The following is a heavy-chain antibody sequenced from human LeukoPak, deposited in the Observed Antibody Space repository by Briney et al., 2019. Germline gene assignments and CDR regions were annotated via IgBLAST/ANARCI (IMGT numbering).Heavy chain of an antibody. CDR3: ARDFGYSTAGDHYYGMDV. Sequence: SETLSLTCSASGGSISSGSYYWSWIRQSPGKGLEWIGYITSSGYTNYNPSLRSRVTISLDTSKMQFSLRLSSVTAADTAVYFCARDFGYSTAGDHYYGMDVWGQGTTVSVSS. CDR1: GGSISSGSYY. J-gene: IGHJ6*02. D-gene: IGHD5-12*01. CDR2: ITSSGYT. V-gene: IGHV4-61*01.